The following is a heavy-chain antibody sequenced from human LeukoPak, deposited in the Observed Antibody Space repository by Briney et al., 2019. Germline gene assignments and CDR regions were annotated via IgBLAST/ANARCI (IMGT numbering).Heavy chain of an antibody. V-gene: IGHV4-30-4*01. J-gene: IGHJ4*02. D-gene: IGHD6-13*01. CDR3: ARGLAAAGPFDY. CDR1: GGSISSGDYY. Sequence: SQTLSLTCTVSGGSISSGDYYWSWIRQPPGKGLEWIGYIYYSGSTYYNPSLKSRVIISVDTSENQFSLKLSSVTAADTAVYYCARGLAAAGPFDYWGQGTLVTVSS. CDR2: IYYSGST.